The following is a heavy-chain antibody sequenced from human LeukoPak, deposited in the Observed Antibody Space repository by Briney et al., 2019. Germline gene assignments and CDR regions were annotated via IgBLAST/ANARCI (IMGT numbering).Heavy chain of an antibody. CDR3: ARNTVLNCGGDCQRRSHAFDI. CDR2: IYYSGST. Sequence: TSETLSLTCSVSGASMNSSSYYWGWIRQPPGKGLEWIGTIYYSGSTNYNPSLKSRVTISVDTSKNQFSLKLSSVTAADTAVYYCARNTVLNCGGDCQRRSHAFDIWGQGTMVTVSS. V-gene: IGHV4-39*07. D-gene: IGHD2-21*02. J-gene: IGHJ3*02. CDR1: GASMNSSSYY.